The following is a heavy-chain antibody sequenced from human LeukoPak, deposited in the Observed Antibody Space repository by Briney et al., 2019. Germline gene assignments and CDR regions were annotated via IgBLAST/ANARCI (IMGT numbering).Heavy chain of an antibody. D-gene: IGHD5-18*01. Sequence: GGSLRLSCAASGFTFSSYAMSWVRRAPGKGLEWVSAISGSGGSTYYADSVKGRFTISRDNSKNTLYLQMNSLRAEDTAVYYCAKDRIQLWLRTYYYYGMDVWGQGTTVTVSS. CDR3: AKDRIQLWLRTYYYYGMDV. V-gene: IGHV3-23*01. CDR1: GFTFSSYA. CDR2: ISGSGGST. J-gene: IGHJ6*02.